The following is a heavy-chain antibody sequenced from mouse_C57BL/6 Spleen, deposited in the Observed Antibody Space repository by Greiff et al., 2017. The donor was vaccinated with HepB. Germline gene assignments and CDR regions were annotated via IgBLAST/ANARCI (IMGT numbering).Heavy chain of an antibody. Sequence: VHVKQSVAELVRPGASVKLSCTASGFNIKNTYMHWVKQRPEQGLEWIGRIDPANGNTKYAPKFQGKATITADPSSNTAYLQLSSLTSEDTAIYYCASTLYDYDGFDYWGQGTTLTVSS. D-gene: IGHD2-4*01. V-gene: IGHV14-3*01. CDR1: GFNIKNTY. CDR2: IDPANGNT. J-gene: IGHJ2*01. CDR3: ASTLYDYDGFDY.